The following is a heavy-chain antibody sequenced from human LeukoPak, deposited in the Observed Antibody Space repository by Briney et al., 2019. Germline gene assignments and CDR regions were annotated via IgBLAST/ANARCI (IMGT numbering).Heavy chain of an antibody. CDR2: ISASGGST. J-gene: IGHJ4*02. Sequence: PGGSLRLSCAVSGFSFSDYGMTWVRQAPGKGLDWVSVISASGGSTYYADSVKGRFSISRENSKNTLDLLMNGLRAEDTAVYYCAKGPKIHTNGWYFDYWGQGILVTVSS. CDR1: GFSFSDYG. D-gene: IGHD6-19*01. CDR3: AKGPKIHTNGWYFDY. V-gene: IGHV3-23*01.